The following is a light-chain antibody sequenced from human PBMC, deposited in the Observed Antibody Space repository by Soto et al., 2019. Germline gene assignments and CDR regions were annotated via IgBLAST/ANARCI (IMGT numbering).Light chain of an antibody. CDR2: EVS. CDR1: QSLIHSDGSTY. V-gene: IGKV2-30*02. CDR3: MQGTHWPWT. Sequence: DVVMTQSPLSLPVTLGQPASISCRSSQSLIHSDGSTYLNWFQQRPGQSPRRLIYEVSDRDSGVPDRFSGSGSGTDFTRKISRVEAEDVGVSYCMQGTHWPWTFGQGTEVEIK. J-gene: IGKJ1*01.